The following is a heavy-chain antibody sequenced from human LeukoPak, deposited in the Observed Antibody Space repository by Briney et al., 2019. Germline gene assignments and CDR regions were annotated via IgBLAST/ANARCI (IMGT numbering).Heavy chain of an antibody. CDR2: IYYSGST. J-gene: IGHJ4*02. D-gene: IGHD4-11*01. CDR1: GGSISSYY. Sequence: SETLSLTCTVSGGSISSYYWSWIRQPPGKGLEWIGYIYYSGSTNYNPSLKSRITISVDTSKNQSSLKMSSVTAADTAVYYCARGTHTVTDFNYWGQGTLVTVSS. CDR3: ARGTHTVTDFNY. V-gene: IGHV4-59*01.